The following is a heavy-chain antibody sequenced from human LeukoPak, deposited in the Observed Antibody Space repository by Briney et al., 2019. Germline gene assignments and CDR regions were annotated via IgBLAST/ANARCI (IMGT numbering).Heavy chain of an antibody. CDR3: ARDRARQDLQNAFDI. CDR1: GFTFSSHG. CDR2: ITGSGGNR. V-gene: IGHV3-23*01. Sequence: PGGSLRLSCAASGFTFSSHGMNWVRQAPGKGLEWVSGITGSGGNRYYADSVKGRFTISRDNSKNTLYLQMNSLRAEDTAVYYCARDRARQDLQNAFDIWGQGTMVTVSS. D-gene: IGHD6-6*01. J-gene: IGHJ3*02.